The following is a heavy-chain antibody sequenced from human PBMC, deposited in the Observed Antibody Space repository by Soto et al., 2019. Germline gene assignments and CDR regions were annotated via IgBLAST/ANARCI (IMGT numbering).Heavy chain of an antibody. Sequence: QVQLVQSGAEVKKPGSSVKVSCKASGGTFSSYAISWVRQAPGQGLEWMGGIIPIFGTANYAQKFQGRVTITADEYTSTAYMELSSVSSEDTDVYYCARERSSSIYFYYGMDVWGQGTTVTVSS. CDR3: ARERSSSIYFYYGMDV. CDR2: IIPIFGTA. D-gene: IGHD6-6*01. J-gene: IGHJ6*02. V-gene: IGHV1-69*01. CDR1: GGTFSSYA.